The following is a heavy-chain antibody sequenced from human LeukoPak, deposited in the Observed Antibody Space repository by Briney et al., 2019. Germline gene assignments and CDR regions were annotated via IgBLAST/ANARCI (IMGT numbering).Heavy chain of an antibody. CDR2: IYGGGNT. V-gene: IGHV3-66*01. D-gene: IGHD3-22*01. Sequence: GGSLRLSCAASGFTVSRNYMIWVRQAPGKGLEWVSLIYGGGNTYYADSVKGRFTISRDSSKNTLYLQMNSLRAEDTAVYYCARAHDSGYYYGFDYWGQGTLVTVSS. CDR1: GFTVSRNY. CDR3: ARAHDSGYYYGFDY. J-gene: IGHJ4*02.